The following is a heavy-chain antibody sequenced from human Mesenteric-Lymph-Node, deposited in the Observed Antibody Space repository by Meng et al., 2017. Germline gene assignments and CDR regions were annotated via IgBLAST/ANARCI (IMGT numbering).Heavy chain of an antibody. J-gene: IGHJ4*02. D-gene: IGHD3-9*01. CDR2: MNPNSGNT. V-gene: IGHV1-8*03. CDR3: ARVDVLRYFDWLDDFDY. CDR1: GYTFTSYD. Sequence: ASVKVSCKASGYTFTSYDINWVRQATGQGLEWMGWMNPNSGNTGYAQKFQGRVTITRNTSISTAYMELSSLRSEDTAVYYCARVDVLRYFDWLDDFDYWGQGTLVTVSS.